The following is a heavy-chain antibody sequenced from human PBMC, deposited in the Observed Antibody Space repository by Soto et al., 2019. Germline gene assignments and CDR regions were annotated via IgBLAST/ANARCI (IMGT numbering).Heavy chain of an antibody. D-gene: IGHD3-22*01. CDR1: GASFSAYD. CDR3: ARAIISTYYFDS. J-gene: IGHJ4*02. Sequence: SETLSLTCAVHGASFSAYDWSWIRQPPGKGLEWIGEINHGGSTNYNPSLKSRVTISVDTSKSQFSLNLNSVTAADTAVYYCARAIISTYYFDSWGQGTLVTVSS. CDR2: INHGGST. V-gene: IGHV4-34*01.